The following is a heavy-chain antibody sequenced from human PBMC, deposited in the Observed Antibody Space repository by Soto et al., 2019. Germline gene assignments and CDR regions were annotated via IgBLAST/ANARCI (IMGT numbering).Heavy chain of an antibody. CDR1: GDSLKNHY. CDR2: IYDSGST. V-gene: IGHV4-59*11. D-gene: IGHD1-1*01. Sequence: SETLSLTCSVSGDSLKNHYWAWIRHSPGKGLEWIGNIYDSGSTNYSPALKSRVSMSVDTSKNLFSLKMNSLTAADTAVYYGARGRTGDPTFFEYCGQRTLGTVPS. CDR3: ARGRTGDPTFFEY. J-gene: IGHJ4*02.